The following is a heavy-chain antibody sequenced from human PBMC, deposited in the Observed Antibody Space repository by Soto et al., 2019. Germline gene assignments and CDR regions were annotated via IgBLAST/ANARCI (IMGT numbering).Heavy chain of an antibody. CDR3: ARAPYSSSSFGWFDP. V-gene: IGHV1-69*13. D-gene: IGHD6-6*01. CDR2: IIPIFGTA. CDR1: GGTFSSYA. J-gene: IGHJ5*02. Sequence: ASVKVSCKASGGTFSSYAISWVRQAPGQGLEWMGGIIPIFGTANYAQKFRGRVTITADESTSTAYMELSSLRSEDTAVYYCARAPYSSSSFGWFDPWGQGTLVTVSS.